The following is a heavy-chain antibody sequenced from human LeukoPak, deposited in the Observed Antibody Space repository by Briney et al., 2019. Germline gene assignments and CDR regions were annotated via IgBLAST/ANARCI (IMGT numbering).Heavy chain of an antibody. CDR2: IGGGPGNT. CDR3: TKGCGDTCYSDFDY. CDR1: GFTFSYYA. J-gene: IGHJ4*02. Sequence: PGGPLRLSCAASGFTFSYYAMGWVRRAPGKGLEWVSTIGGGPGNTFYADSVKGRFTISRDNSKNTLYLQMNSLRVDDTAIYYCTKGCGDTCYSDFDYWGQGSLVTVSS. D-gene: IGHD2-15*01. V-gene: IGHV3-23*01.